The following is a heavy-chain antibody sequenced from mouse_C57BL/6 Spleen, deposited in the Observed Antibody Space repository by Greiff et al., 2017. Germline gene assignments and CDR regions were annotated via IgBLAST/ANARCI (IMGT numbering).Heavy chain of an antibody. V-gene: IGHV5-17*01. J-gene: IGHJ4*01. CDR1: GFTFSDYG. CDR3: AKDYSNYAMDY. Sequence: EVKLMESGGGLVKPGGSLKLSCAASGFTFSDYGMYWVRQAPEKGLEWVAYISSGSNTIYYADTVKGRFTISRDNAKNTLFLQMTSLRSEDTAMYYCAKDYSNYAMDYWGQGTSVTVSS. CDR2: ISSGSNTI. D-gene: IGHD2-5*01.